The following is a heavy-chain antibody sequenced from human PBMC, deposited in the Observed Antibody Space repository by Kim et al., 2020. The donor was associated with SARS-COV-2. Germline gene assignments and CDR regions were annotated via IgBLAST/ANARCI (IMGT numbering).Heavy chain of an antibody. V-gene: IGHV4-34*01. Sequence: SETLSLTCAVYGESFSGYYWSWIRQPPGKGLEWIGEINHSGSTNYNPSLKSRVTISVDTSKNQFSLKLSSVTAADTAVYYCASPGSGYSYGYSRAFDYWGQGTLVTVSS. CDR1: GESFSGYY. CDR2: INHSGST. D-gene: IGHD5-18*01. J-gene: IGHJ4*02. CDR3: ASPGSGYSYGYSRAFDY.